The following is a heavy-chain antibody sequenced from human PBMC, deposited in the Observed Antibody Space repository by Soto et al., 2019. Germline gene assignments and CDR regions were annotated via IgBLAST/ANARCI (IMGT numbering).Heavy chain of an antibody. CDR1: GFTFSSYG. D-gene: IGHD4-17*01. V-gene: IGHV3-33*01. CDR2: IWYDGRNK. Sequence: QVQLVESGGGVVQPGRSLRLSCAASGFTFSSYGVHWVRQAPGKGLEWVAVIWYDGRNKYYADSVKGRFTISRDNSKNTLYLQMNSLRAEDTAVYYCAGDSRPSYGDTDFDLWGRGTLVTVSS. J-gene: IGHJ2*01. CDR3: AGDSRPSYGDTDFDL.